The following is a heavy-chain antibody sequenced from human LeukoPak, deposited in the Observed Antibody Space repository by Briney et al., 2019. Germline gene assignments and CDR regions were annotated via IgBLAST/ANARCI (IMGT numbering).Heavy chain of an antibody. V-gene: IGHV3-66*01. J-gene: IGHJ2*01. CDR1: GVTVSKNY. CDR3: ARDSILRDAGDYPYWYFDL. D-gene: IGHD4-17*01. Sequence: PGGSLRLSCAASGVTVSKNYMSWVRQAPGKGLEWGSILYGDYYKNYADSVKGRFTISTDSSRNTIYLQMSSLRAGDTSLYFCARDSILRDAGDYPYWYFDLWGRGTRVTVSS. CDR2: LYGDYYK.